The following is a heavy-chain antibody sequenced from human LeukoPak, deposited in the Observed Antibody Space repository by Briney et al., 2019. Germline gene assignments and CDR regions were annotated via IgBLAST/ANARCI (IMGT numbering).Heavy chain of an antibody. J-gene: IGHJ3*02. Sequence: GGSLRLSCAASGFTFSSYSMNWVRQAPGKGLEWVSSISSSSSYIYYADSVKGRFTISRDNAKNSLYLQMNSLRAEDTAVYYCARDGDCSSTSCYLGAFDIWGQGTMVTVSS. CDR2: ISSSSSYI. CDR1: GFTFSSYS. V-gene: IGHV3-21*01. D-gene: IGHD2-2*01. CDR3: ARDGDCSSTSCYLGAFDI.